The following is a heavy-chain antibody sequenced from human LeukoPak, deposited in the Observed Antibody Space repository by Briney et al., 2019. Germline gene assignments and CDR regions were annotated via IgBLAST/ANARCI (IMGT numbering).Heavy chain of an antibody. CDR3: ARGRSPSTTNYYYYMDV. Sequence: GGSLRLSCAASGFTFSSYEMNWVRQAPGKGLEWVSYISSSGSTIYYADSVKGRFTISRDNAKNSLYLQMNSLRAEDTAVYYCARGRSPSTTNYYYYMDVWGKGTTVTVSS. J-gene: IGHJ6*03. D-gene: IGHD5/OR15-5a*01. CDR1: GFTFSSYE. V-gene: IGHV3-48*03. CDR2: ISSSGSTI.